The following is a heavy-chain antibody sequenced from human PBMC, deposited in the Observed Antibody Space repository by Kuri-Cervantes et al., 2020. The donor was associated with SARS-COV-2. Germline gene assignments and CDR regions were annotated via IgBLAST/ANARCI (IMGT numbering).Heavy chain of an antibody. Sequence: GGSLRLSCTASGFDFKIYAMSWVRQAPGKGLEWVSSIYGSGERTYYADSVKGRFTVSRDNLRNTLYLEMNSLRAEDTALYYCAKVGLSFDYWGQGTLVTVSS. J-gene: IGHJ4*02. D-gene: IGHD2/OR15-2a*01. V-gene: IGHV3-23*01. CDR1: GFDFKIYA. CDR2: IYGSGERT. CDR3: AKVGLSFDY.